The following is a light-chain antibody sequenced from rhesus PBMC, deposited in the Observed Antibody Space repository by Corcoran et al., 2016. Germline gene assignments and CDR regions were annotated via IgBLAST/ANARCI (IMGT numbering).Light chain of an antibody. CDR1: KSISSW. V-gene: IGKV1-22*01. CDR3: QQYSSSTLT. J-gene: IGKJ4*01. CDR2: KAA. Sequence: DIQMTQSPSSLSASVGDTVTITCRASKSISSWLAWYQQKPGKAPKLLLYKAASLQSGVPSRCCGSGSGTDLTLTVSSLHSEDFATYYCQQYSSSTLTFGGGTKVELK.